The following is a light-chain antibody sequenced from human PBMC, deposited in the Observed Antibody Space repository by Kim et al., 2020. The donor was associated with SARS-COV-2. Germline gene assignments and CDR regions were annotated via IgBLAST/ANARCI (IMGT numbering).Light chain of an antibody. Sequence: SAGERATPSRRASQSLSRSNFFWYQQQPAQAPTLLIYCASSRATGIPDAISGSGSGTDFTPTISRLEPEDFAAYYCQQYGNSPFTFGPGTKVDIK. CDR2: CAS. CDR3: QQYGNSPFT. CDR1: QSLSRSN. J-gene: IGKJ3*01. V-gene: IGKV3-20*01.